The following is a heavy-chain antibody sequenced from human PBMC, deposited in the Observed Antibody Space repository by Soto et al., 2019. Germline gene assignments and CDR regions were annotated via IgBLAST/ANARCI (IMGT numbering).Heavy chain of an antibody. CDR3: ASDIVVVPAAHIGGGY. CDR1: GGSFSGYY. V-gene: IGHV4-34*01. D-gene: IGHD2-2*01. Sequence: QVQLQQWGAGLLKPSETLSLTCAVYGGSFSGYYWSWIRQPPGKGLEWIGEIKHSGSTNYNPSLKSPVTTSVDTSKNQFSLKLSSVTAADTAVYYCASDIVVVPAAHIGGGYWGQGTLVTVSS. J-gene: IGHJ4*02. CDR2: IKHSGST.